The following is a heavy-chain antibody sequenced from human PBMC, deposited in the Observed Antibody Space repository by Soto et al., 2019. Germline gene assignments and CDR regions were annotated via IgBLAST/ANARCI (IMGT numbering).Heavy chain of an antibody. CDR2: INHSGST. V-gene: IGHV4-34*01. CDR3: ARGGSSGWYGY. J-gene: IGHJ4*02. D-gene: IGHD6-19*01. Sequence: QGQLQQWGAGLLKPSETLSLTCAVSGGSFSGYYWSWIRQPPGKGLEWIGEINHSGSTNDNRSLKRRVTISEETSKNQFSLTLSSGTAADTAVYYCARGGSSGWYGYWGQGTLVTVSS. CDR1: GGSFSGYY.